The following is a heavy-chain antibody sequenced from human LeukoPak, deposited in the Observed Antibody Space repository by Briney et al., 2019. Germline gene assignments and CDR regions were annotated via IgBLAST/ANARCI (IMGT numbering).Heavy chain of an antibody. Sequence: GGSLRLSCAASGFTFSSYWMSWVRQAPGKGLEWVANIKQDGSEKYYVDSVKGRFTISRDNAKNSLYLQMNSLRAEDTAVYYCARGYYDILTGYYRDLGWFDPWGQGTLVTVPS. CDR2: IKQDGSEK. J-gene: IGHJ5*02. V-gene: IGHV3-7*01. CDR1: GFTFSSYW. CDR3: ARGYYDILTGYYRDLGWFDP. D-gene: IGHD3-9*01.